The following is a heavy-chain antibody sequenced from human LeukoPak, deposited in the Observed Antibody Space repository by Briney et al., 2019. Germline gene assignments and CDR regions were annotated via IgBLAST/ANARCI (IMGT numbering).Heavy chain of an antibody. Sequence: SGTLSLTCAVSGGSITSGNWWTWVRQSPGKGLEWIGSIYHSGSTYYNPSLKSRVTISVDTSKNQFSLKLSSVTAADTAVYYCARGPSGSYYVTYMDVWGKGTTVTVSS. V-gene: IGHV4-4*02. CDR2: IYHSGST. CDR3: ARGPSGSYYVTYMDV. D-gene: IGHD1-26*01. CDR1: GGSITSGNW. J-gene: IGHJ6*03.